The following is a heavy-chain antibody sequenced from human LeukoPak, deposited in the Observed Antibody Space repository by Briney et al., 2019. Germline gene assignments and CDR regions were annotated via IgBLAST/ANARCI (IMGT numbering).Heavy chain of an antibody. J-gene: IGHJ1*01. V-gene: IGHV3-30*04. CDR2: ISYDGSNK. CDR3: AKDAVGQVVTFQH. Sequence: PGGSLRLSCAASGVTFSSYTMHWVRQAPGKGRECVAVISYDGSNKYYADSVKGRFTISTDNSKNPLYLQMNSLRAEDTTVYYSAKDAVGQVVTFQHWGQGTLVTVSS. CDR1: GVTFSSYT. D-gene: IGHD3-16*02.